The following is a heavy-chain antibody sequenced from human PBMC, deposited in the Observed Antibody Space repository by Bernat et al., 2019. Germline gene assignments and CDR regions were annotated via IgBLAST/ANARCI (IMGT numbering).Heavy chain of an antibody. CDR1: GFSLTTSGMC. V-gene: IGHV2-70*01. CDR3: ARLMRVTSSWYQGNFDY. D-gene: IGHD6-13*01. J-gene: IGHJ4*02. Sequence: QATLRESGPALVKPTQTLTLTCSFSGFSLTTSGMCVSWIRQPPGKALEWLALIDWDDDKYYSASLKTRLTISKDTSKNQVVLTMTSMDPVDTATYYCARLMRVTSSWYQGNFDYWGQGTPVTVSS. CDR2: IDWDDDK.